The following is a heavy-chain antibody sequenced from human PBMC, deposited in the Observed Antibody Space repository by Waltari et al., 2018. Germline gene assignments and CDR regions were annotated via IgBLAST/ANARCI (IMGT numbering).Heavy chain of an antibody. CDR3: ARDPMRFREPLFDY. Sequence: QVTLKESGPALVKPTQTLTLTCTFSGFSLSTSGMRVSWIRQPPGKALEWLARIDWADDKFYSTSLKTRLTISKDTSKHQVVLTMTNMDPVDTATYYCARDPMRFREPLFDYWGQGTLVTVSS. CDR2: IDWADDK. D-gene: IGHD3-10*01. V-gene: IGHV2-70*04. J-gene: IGHJ4*02. CDR1: GFSLSTSGMR.